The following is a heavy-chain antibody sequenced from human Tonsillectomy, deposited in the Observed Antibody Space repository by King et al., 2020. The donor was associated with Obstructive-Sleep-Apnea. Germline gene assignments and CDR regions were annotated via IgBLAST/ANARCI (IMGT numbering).Heavy chain of an antibody. CDR1: GYTFTGYH. V-gene: IGHV1-2*02. CDR2: INPNSGGT. CDR3: ATVAVATATYFVDY. J-gene: IGHJ4*02. Sequence: VQLVESGAEVKKPGASVKVSCKASGYTFTGYHIHWVRQAPGQGLEWVGWINPNSGGTNYAQKFQGRVTMTRDTSISTAYMELSRLRSDDTAVYYCATVAVATATYFVDYWGQGTLVTVSS. D-gene: IGHD4-17*01.